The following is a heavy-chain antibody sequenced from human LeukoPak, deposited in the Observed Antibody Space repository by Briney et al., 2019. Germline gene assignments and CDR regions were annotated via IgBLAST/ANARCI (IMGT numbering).Heavy chain of an antibody. CDR3: ARDRKYSSGWYLGY. D-gene: IGHD6-19*01. V-gene: IGHV1-69*04. CDR1: GGTFSSYA. Sequence: SVKVSCKASGGTFSSYAISWVRQAPGQGLEWMGRIIPILGIANYAQKFQGRVTITADKSTSTAYMELSSLRSEDTAVYYCARDRKYSSGWYLGYWGQGTLVTVSS. J-gene: IGHJ4*02. CDR2: IIPILGIA.